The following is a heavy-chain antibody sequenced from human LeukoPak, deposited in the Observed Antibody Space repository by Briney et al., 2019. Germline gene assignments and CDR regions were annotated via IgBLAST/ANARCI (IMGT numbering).Heavy chain of an antibody. D-gene: IGHD3-22*01. CDR3: ATWYLGGYYYVRSTKFDY. Sequence: ASVKVSCKVSGYTLTELSMHGVRQAPGKGREWMGGFDPEDGETIYAQKFQGRVTMTEDTSTDTAYMELSSLRSEDTAVYYCATWYLGGYYYVRSTKFDYWGQGTLVTVSS. CDR1: GYTLTELS. V-gene: IGHV1-24*01. CDR2: FDPEDGET. J-gene: IGHJ4*02.